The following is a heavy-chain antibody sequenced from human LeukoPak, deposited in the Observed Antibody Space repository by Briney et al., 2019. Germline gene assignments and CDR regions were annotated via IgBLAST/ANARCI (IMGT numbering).Heavy chain of an antibody. CDR3: ARGPEDYYGSGSYSFYYYYYMDV. V-gene: IGHV4-59*01. D-gene: IGHD3-10*01. CDR2: IYYSGST. CDR1: GGSISSYH. J-gene: IGHJ6*03. Sequence: SETLSLTCTVSGGSISSYHWSWIRQPPGKGLEWIGYIYYSGSTNYNPSLKSRVTISVDTSKNQFSLKLSSVTAADTAVYYCARGPEDYYGSGSYSFYYYYYMDVWGKGTTVTVSS.